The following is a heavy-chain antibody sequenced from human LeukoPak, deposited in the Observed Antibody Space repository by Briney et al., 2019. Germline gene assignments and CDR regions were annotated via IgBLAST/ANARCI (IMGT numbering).Heavy chain of an antibody. V-gene: IGHV3-21*01. CDR2: ISSSSSYI. J-gene: IGHJ4*02. CDR1: GFTFSSYS. D-gene: IGHD3-9*01. CDR3: ARGNFDWLSRPLDY. Sequence: GGSLRLSCAASGFTFSSYSMNWVRQAPGKGLEWVSFISSSSSYINYADSVKGRFTISRDNAKNSLYLQMNSLRAEDTAVYYCARGNFDWLSRPLDYWGQGTLITVSS.